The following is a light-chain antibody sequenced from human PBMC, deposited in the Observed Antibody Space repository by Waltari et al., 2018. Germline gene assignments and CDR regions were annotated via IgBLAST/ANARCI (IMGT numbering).Light chain of an antibody. Sequence: DIVMTQSPLSLPVTPGEPASISCRSSQSLLHSNGYNYLDWYLQKPGQSPQLLIYLGSNRASGVPDRFSGSVSCTDFTLKISRVEAEDVGVYYCMQALQTPYTFGQGTQLEIK. CDR2: LGS. J-gene: IGKJ2*01. CDR3: MQALQTPYT. V-gene: IGKV2-28*01. CDR1: QSLLHSNGYNY.